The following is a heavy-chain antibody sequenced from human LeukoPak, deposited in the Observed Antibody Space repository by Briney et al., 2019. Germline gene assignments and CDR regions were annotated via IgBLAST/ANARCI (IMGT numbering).Heavy chain of an antibody. D-gene: IGHD2-21*02. CDR1: GFTFSTYT. Sequence: PGGSLRLSCAASGFTFSTYTMYWVRHPPGKRLEWVSIIGSSGGGIHYADSVKGRFTISRDNSKNTLYLQMNSLRAEDTAVYYCARDQAVVTATPLWWYYYYGMDVWGQGTTVTVSS. CDR3: ARDQAVVTATPLWWYYYYGMDV. V-gene: IGHV3-23*01. J-gene: IGHJ6*02. CDR2: IGSSGGGI.